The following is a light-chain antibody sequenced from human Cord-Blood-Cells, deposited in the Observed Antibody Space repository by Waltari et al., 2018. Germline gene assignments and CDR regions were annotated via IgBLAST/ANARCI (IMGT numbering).Light chain of an antibody. V-gene: IGKV3-15*01. Sequence: EIVMTQSPATLSLSPGERATLSCRASQSVSSNLAWYQQKPGQAPRLLIYGASTRATVIPARFSGSGSGTEFTLTISSLQSEDFAVYYCQQYNNWPPFTFGPGTKVDIK. CDR3: QQYNNWPPFT. CDR1: QSVSSN. J-gene: IGKJ3*01. CDR2: GAS.